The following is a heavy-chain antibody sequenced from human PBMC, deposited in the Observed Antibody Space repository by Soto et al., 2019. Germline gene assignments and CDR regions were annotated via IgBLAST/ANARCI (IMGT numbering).Heavy chain of an antibody. CDR2: ISAYNGNT. CDR1: GYTFTSYG. J-gene: IGHJ3*01. CDR3: ARVPWIQLWLGSGAFDF. V-gene: IGHV1-18*01. Sequence: QVQLVQSGAEVKKPGASVKVSCKASGYTFTSYGISWVRQAPGQGLEWMGWISAYNGNTNYAQKLQGRVTMTTDTSTSTAYMELRSLRSDDTAVYYCARVPWIQLWLGSGAFDFWGQGTMVTVSS. D-gene: IGHD5-18*01.